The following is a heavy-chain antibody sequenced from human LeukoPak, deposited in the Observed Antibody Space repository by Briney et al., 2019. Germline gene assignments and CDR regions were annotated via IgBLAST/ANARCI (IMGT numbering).Heavy chain of an antibody. Sequence: GGSLRLSCAASGFTLSSYWMSWVRQAPGKRLEWVANINQDGSEKYYVDSVKGRFIISRDNARNSLFLHMNILTAEDTAIYYCVREGAYSTSSPAGYWGQGTLVSVSS. CDR2: INQDGSEK. D-gene: IGHD6-6*01. CDR1: GFTLSSYW. CDR3: VREGAYSTSSPAGY. V-gene: IGHV3-7*01. J-gene: IGHJ4*02.